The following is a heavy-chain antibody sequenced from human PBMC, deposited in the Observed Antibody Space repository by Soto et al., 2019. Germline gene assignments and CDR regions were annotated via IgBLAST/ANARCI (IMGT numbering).Heavy chain of an antibody. CDR1: GFTFRSST. Sequence: GGSLRLSCAGSGFTFRSSTMSWVRQAPGKGLEWVSSISSSSSYIYYADSLKGRFTISKDNAKNSLYLQLSSLRAEDTAVYYCARDLGEMYAIWGQGALVTVSS. V-gene: IGHV3-21*01. J-gene: IGHJ4*02. CDR2: ISSSSSYI. CDR3: ARDLGEMYAI. D-gene: IGHD2-8*01.